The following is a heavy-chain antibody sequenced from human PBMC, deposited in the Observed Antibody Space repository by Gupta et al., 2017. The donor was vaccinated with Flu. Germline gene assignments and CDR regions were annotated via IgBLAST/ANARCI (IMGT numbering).Heavy chain of an antibody. V-gene: IGHV1-69*01. J-gene: IGHJ4*02. Sequence: QVQLVQSWAEVKKPGTSVKVSCKASGGTFSSYAISWVRQAPGQGLEWMGGIIPIFGTANYAQKFQGRVTITADESTSTAYMELSSLRSEDTAVYYCARDHTGESVFDYWGQGTLVTVSS. CDR2: IIPIFGTA. CDR1: GGTFSSYA. CDR3: ARDHTGESVFDY. D-gene: IGHD3-10*01.